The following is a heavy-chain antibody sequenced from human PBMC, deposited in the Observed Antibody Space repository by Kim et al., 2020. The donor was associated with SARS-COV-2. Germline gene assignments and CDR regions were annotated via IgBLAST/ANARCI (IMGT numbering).Heavy chain of an antibody. D-gene: IGHD6-13*01. J-gene: IGHJ4*02. Sequence: SETLSLTCAVYGGSFSGYYWSWIRQPPGKGLEWIGEINHSGSTNYNPSLKSRVTISVDTSKNQFSLKLSSVTAADTAVYYCARKKAAAVDYWGQGTLVTVSS. CDR3: ARKKAAAVDY. V-gene: IGHV4-34*01. CDR1: GGSFSGYY. CDR2: INHSGST.